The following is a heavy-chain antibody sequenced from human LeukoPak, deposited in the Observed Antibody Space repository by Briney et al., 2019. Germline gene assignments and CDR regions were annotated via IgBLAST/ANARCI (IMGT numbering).Heavy chain of an antibody. D-gene: IGHD4-17*01. J-gene: IGHJ4*02. V-gene: IGHV3-23*01. CDR2: ISGSGGST. CDR3: AKDQATVTTLTFDY. CDR1: GGTFSSYA. Sequence: SCKASGGTFSSYAMSWVRQAPGKGLEWVSAISGSGGSTYYADSVKGRFTISRDNSKNTLYLQMNSLRAEDTAVYYCAKDQATVTTLTFDYWGQGTLVTVSS.